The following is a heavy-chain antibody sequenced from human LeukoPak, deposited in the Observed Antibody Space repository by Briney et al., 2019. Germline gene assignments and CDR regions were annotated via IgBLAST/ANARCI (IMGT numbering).Heavy chain of an antibody. V-gene: IGHV4-39*01. CDR1: GGSIISSSYY. CDR2: IYYSGNT. CDR3: ASLDYGDYVFDY. D-gene: IGHD4-17*01. Sequence: SETLSLTCTVSGGSIISSSYYWGWIRQPPGKGLEWIGSIYYSGNTDYNPSLKSRVTISVETSKNQFSLKLSSVTAADTAVYYCASLDYGDYVFDYWGQGTLVTVSS. J-gene: IGHJ4*02.